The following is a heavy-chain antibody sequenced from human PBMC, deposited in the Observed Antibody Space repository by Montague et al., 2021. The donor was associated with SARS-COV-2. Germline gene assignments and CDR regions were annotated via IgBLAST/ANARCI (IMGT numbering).Heavy chain of an antibody. V-gene: IGHV6-1*01. CDR3: ARDDPYCTNGVCYTGNWFDP. Sequence: RAISGDSVSSNSAAWNWIRQSPSRGLEWLGRTYYRSKWYNDYAASVKSRITINPDTSKNQFSLQLNSVTPEDTAVYYCARDDPYCTNGVCYTGNWFDPWGQGTLVTVSS. J-gene: IGHJ5*02. CDR1: GDSVSSNSAA. D-gene: IGHD2-8*01. CDR2: TYYRSKWYN.